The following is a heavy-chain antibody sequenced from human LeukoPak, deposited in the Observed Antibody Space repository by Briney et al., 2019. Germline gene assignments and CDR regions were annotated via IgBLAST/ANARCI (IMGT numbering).Heavy chain of an antibody. D-gene: IGHD3-9*01. CDR1: GGSFSGYY. V-gene: IGHV4-34*01. CDR2: INHSGST. Sequence: SETLSLTCAVYGGSFSGYYWSWIRQPPGKGLEWIGEINHSGSTNYNPSLKSRVTISVDTSKNQFSLKLSSVTAADTAVYYRARICYDILTREPGFDPWGQGTLVTVSS. J-gene: IGHJ5*02. CDR3: ARICYDILTREPGFDP.